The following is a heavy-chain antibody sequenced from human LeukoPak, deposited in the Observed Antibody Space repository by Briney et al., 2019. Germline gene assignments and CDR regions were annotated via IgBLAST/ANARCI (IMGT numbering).Heavy chain of an antibody. CDR1: GYTFTGYY. J-gene: IGHJ4*02. D-gene: IGHD3-10*01. CDR2: IGPYNGNT. Sequence: ASVKVSCKASGYTFTGYYMHWVRQAPGQGLEWMGWIGPYNGNTNYAQNLQGRVTMTTDTSTSTAYMELGSLGSDDTAVYYCARDQDSLVRGVIGYWGQGTLVTV. CDR3: ARDQDSLVRGVIGY. V-gene: IGHV1-18*04.